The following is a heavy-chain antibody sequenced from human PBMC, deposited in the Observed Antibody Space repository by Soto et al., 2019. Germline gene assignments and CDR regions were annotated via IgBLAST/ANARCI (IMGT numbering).Heavy chain of an antibody. J-gene: IGHJ4*02. CDR2: ISYTGST. CDR1: GGSLSTGGYY. CDR3: ARASYYHNSGHSPNFDY. D-gene: IGHD3-22*01. Sequence: QVQLQESGPGLVKPSQTLSLTCTVSGGSLSTGGYYWSWFRRHPGKGLEWIGYISYTGSTFYNPPLKRRLVISVDPSKDQFSLRLSSVTAADTAVYFCARASYYHNSGHSPNFDYWGQGTLVTVST. V-gene: IGHV4-31*03.